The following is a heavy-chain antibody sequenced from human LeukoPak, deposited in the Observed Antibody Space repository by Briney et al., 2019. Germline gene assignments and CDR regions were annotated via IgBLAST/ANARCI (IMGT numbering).Heavy chain of an antibody. D-gene: IGHD4-17*01. CDR3: ARGTTVTTKVTFDY. V-gene: IGHV3-21*01. CDR2: ISSSSSYI. CDR1: GFTFSSYS. Sequence: TGGSLRLSCAASGFTFSSYSMNWVRQAPGKGLEWVSSISSSSSYIYYADSVKGRFTISRDNAKNSLYLQMNSLRAEDTAVYYCARGTTVTTKVTFDYWGQGTLVTVSS. J-gene: IGHJ4*02.